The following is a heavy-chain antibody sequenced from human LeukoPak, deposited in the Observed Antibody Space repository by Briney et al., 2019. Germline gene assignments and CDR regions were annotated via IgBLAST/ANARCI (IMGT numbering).Heavy chain of an antibody. V-gene: IGHV1-2*02. CDR3: ARGYCSGDCFTLFDY. D-gene: IGHD2-21*02. J-gene: IGHJ4*02. CDR2: INPNSGGT. CDR1: GYMFTGYC. Sequence: GASVKVSCKASGYMFTGYCMHWVRQAPGQGLEWMGWINPNSGGTNYAQKFQGRVTMTRDTSISTAYMELSSLRSDDTAVYYCARGYCSGDCFTLFDYWGQGTLVTVSS.